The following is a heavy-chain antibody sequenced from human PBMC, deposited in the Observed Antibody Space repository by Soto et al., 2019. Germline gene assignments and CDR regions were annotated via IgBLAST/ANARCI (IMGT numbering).Heavy chain of an antibody. J-gene: IGHJ5*02. V-gene: IGHV1-69*04. CDR2: IIPILGIA. CDR1: GYTFTNYF. Sequence: GASVKVSCKASGYTFTNYFMHWVRQAPGQGLEWMGRIIPILGIANYAQKFQGRVTITADKSTSTAYMELSSLRSEDTAVYYCARDGWLQSWGQGTLVTVSS. CDR3: ARDGWLQS. D-gene: IGHD5-12*01.